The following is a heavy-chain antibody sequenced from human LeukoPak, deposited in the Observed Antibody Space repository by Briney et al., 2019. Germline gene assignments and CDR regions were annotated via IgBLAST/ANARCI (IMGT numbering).Heavy chain of an antibody. J-gene: IGHJ4*02. V-gene: IGHV4-34*01. D-gene: IGHD3-10*01. CDR2: INHSGST. Sequence: XXXWIRQPPGKGLEWIGEINHSGSTNYNPSLKSRVTISVDTSKNQFSLKLSSVTAADTAVYYCARGQVPGYWGQGTLVTVSS. CDR1: X. CDR3: ARGQVPGY.